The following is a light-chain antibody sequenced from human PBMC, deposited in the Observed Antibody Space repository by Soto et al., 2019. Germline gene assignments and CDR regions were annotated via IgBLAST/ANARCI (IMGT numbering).Light chain of an antibody. CDR1: RSVSSY. CDR3: QQHSKWPWT. J-gene: IGKJ1*01. V-gene: IGKV3-15*01. Sequence: EVVVAHSPATLSVSPGESATLFCRARRSVSSYLAWYKQKPGQAPRLLSYGTSTRATGIPARVSGSGSGTDFTLTISSLKSEDFAVYYCQQHSKWPWTFGQGTKVDIK. CDR2: GTS.